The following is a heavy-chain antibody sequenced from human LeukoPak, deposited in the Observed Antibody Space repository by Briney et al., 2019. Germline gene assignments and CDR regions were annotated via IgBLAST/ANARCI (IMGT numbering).Heavy chain of an antibody. V-gene: IGHV4-59*01. D-gene: IGHD1-7*01. CDR3: ASQNYREGQFDY. CDR2: IYYSGST. Sequence: KTSETLSLTCAVYGGSFSGYYWSWIRQPPGKGLEWIGYIYYSGSTNYSLSLKSRVTISVDTSKNQFSLKLSSVTAADTAVYYCASQNYREGQFDYWGQGTLVTVSS. J-gene: IGHJ4*02. CDR1: GGSFSGYY.